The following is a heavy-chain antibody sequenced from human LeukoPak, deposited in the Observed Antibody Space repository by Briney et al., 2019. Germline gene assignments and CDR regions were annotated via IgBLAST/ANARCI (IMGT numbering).Heavy chain of an antibody. Sequence: GGSLRLSCAASGFTFSTYAMNWVRQAPGKGLEWVSAISGSGGSTYYADSVKGRFTISRDNSKNTLYLQMNSLRAEDTAVYYCARDNLYGDYLSYYYGMDVWGQGTTVTVSS. CDR1: GFTFSTYA. CDR2: ISGSGGST. D-gene: IGHD4-17*01. CDR3: ARDNLYGDYLSYYYGMDV. V-gene: IGHV3-23*01. J-gene: IGHJ6*02.